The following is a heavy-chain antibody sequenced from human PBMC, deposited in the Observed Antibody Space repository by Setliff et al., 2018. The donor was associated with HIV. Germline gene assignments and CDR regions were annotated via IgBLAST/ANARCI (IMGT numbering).Heavy chain of an antibody. D-gene: IGHD3-3*01. Sequence: SETLSLTCAVYGGSFTTYYWSWIRQTPGKGLEWIGENNHGGSTNYNPSLKSRVTISVDRSKNQFFLKLTSVTAADTAVYYCARGSYRGSGYFVRYFDSWAQGMLVTV. CDR1: GGSFTTYY. J-gene: IGHJ4*02. CDR2: NNHGGST. V-gene: IGHV4-34*01. CDR3: ARGSYRGSGYFVRYFDS.